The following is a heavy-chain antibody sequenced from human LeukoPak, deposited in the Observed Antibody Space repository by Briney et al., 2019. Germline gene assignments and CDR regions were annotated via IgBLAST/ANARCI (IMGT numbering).Heavy chain of an antibody. D-gene: IGHD6-19*01. Sequence: PSETLSLTCAVSGYSISSGYYWGWIRQPPGKGLEWIGSIYHSGTTYYNPSLKSRVTISVDTSKNQFSLKLSSVTAADTAVYYCARIKAVAYDYWGQGTLVTVSS. CDR2: IYHSGTT. CDR1: GYSISSGYY. V-gene: IGHV4-38-2*01. CDR3: ARIKAVAYDY. J-gene: IGHJ4*02.